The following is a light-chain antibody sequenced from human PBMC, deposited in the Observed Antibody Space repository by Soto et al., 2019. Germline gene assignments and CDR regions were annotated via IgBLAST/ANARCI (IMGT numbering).Light chain of an antibody. CDR2: EVT. CDR1: SSDVGGYNY. CDR3: SSYTRRNTWV. J-gene: IGLJ3*02. V-gene: IGLV2-14*01. Sequence: QSALTQPASVSGSRGQSITISCTGTSSDVGGYNYVSWYQQHPDKAPKLMIYEVTNRPSGVSNRFSGSKSANTASLTIPGLQAEDEADYYCSSYTRRNTWVFGGGTKLTVL.